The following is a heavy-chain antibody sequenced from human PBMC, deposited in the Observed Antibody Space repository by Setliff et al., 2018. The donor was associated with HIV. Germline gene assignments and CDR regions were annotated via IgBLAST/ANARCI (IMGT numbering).Heavy chain of an antibody. Sequence: PSETLSLTCTVSGGSFSSATYSWIWIRQPAGKGLEYIGLIYTSGNTRYNPSLKSRLSISEDTSKNQISLKLSSVTAADTAVYYCARLVEVRGAANDYFDCWGQGTLVTVSS. CDR3: ARLVEVRGAANDYFDC. J-gene: IGHJ4*02. V-gene: IGHV4-61*02. CDR2: IYTSGNT. CDR1: GGSFSSATYS. D-gene: IGHD3-10*01.